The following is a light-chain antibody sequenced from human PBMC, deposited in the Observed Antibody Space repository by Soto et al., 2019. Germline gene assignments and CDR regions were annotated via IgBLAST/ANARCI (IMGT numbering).Light chain of an antibody. CDR2: GAS. CDR3: QQYNNWPPYT. J-gene: IGKJ2*01. CDR1: RSISSN. Sequence: EIVMTQSPATLSVSPGERATLSCRASRSISSNLAWYQQKPGQAPRLLIYGASTRATGIPATFSGSGSGTEFTLTISSLQSEDVAVYYCQQYNNWPPYTFGQGTKVDIK. V-gene: IGKV3-15*01.